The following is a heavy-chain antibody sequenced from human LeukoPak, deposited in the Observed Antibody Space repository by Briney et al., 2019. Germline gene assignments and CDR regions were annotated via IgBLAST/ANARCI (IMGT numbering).Heavy chain of an antibody. CDR1: GFTFSSYG. D-gene: IGHD3-22*01. J-gene: IGHJ3*02. Sequence: GASVKVSCKASGFTFSSYGIIWVRQAPGQGLEWMGWISAYNDNINYAQNLQGRVTMTTDTSTNTAYMELRSLRSDDTAVYYCARDLTYYDSSGSNAFDIWGQGTMVTVSS. CDR3: ARDLTYYDSSGSNAFDI. CDR2: ISAYNDNI. V-gene: IGHV1-18*01.